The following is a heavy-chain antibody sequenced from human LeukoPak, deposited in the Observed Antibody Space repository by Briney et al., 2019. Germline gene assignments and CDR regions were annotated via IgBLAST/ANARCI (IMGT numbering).Heavy chain of an antibody. J-gene: IGHJ4*02. CDR3: ARGLVIRRSGSYSFDY. CDR2: INHSGST. Sequence: PETLSLTCAVYGGSFSGYYWSWIRQPPGKGLEWIGEINHSGSTNYNPSLKSRVTISVDTSKNQFSLKLSSVTAADTAVYYCARGLVIRRSGSYSFDYWGQGTLVTVSS. V-gene: IGHV4-34*01. D-gene: IGHD3-10*01. CDR1: GGSFSGYY.